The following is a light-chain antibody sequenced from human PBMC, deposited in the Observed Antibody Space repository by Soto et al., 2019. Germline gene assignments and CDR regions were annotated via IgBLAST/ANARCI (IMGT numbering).Light chain of an antibody. Sequence: EIVLTQSPGTLSLSPGERTTLSCRASQTIYSNVAWYQQRPGQAPRLLIYRASARATGIPARFSGSGSGTEFTLTISSLEPEDFAVYYCQQSSNWPLTFGPGTKVDIK. V-gene: IGKV3-11*01. CDR3: QQSSNWPLT. CDR1: QTIYSN. CDR2: RAS. J-gene: IGKJ3*01.